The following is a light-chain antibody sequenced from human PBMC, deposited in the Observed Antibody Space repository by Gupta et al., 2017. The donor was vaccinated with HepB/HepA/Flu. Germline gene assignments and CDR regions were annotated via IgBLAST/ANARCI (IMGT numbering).Light chain of an antibody. V-gene: IGLV1-40*01. CDR2: GNS. J-gene: IGLJ1*01. CDR1: SSNIGAGYD. CDR3: QSYDSSLSGYV. Sequence: ISCSGSSSNIGAGYDVHWYQQLPGTAPKLLIYGNSNRPSGVPDRFSGSKSGTSASLAITGLQAEDEADYYCQSYDSSLSGYVFGTGTKVTVL.